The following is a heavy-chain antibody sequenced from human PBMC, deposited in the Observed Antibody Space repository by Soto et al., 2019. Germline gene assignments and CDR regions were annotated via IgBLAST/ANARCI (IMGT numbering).Heavy chain of an antibody. CDR2: VYWDDDK. V-gene: IGHV2-5*02. CDR1: GFSLSTNGEG. Sequence: SGPTLVNPTQTLTLTCTFSGFSLSTNGEGVGWIRQPPGKALEWLALVYWDDDKRYSPSLNSRFTITKDTSKNQVVLTMTNMDPVDTAAYYCVRSREQSFDFWGQGALVTVSS. J-gene: IGHJ4*02. CDR3: VRSREQSFDF.